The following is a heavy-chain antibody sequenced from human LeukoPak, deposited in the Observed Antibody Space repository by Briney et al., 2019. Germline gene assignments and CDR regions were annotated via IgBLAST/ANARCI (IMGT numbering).Heavy chain of an antibody. Sequence: PSGTLSLTCPVSGGSVTRSFYYWGWIRQPPGKGLEWIGSLYYSGSTHYNPSLKSRVTMSVDTSKNQFSLKLSSVTAADTAVYFCASAATYSVDYWGQGTLVTVSS. J-gene: IGHJ4*02. CDR1: GGSVTRSFYY. D-gene: IGHD2-15*01. CDR2: LYYSGST. V-gene: IGHV4-39*01. CDR3: ASAATYSVDY.